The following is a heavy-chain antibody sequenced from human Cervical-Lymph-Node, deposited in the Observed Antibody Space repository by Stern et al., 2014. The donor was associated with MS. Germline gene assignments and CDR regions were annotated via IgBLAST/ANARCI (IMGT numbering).Heavy chain of an antibody. J-gene: IGHJ4*02. CDR2: IIPIFGTP. V-gene: IGHV1-69*01. CDR3: ASGVGGSHYFDY. CDR1: GDTFSTSL. D-gene: IGHD3-16*01. Sequence: QVQLVESGAEVKKPGSSVKVSCKASGDTFSTSLITWVRQAPGQGPEWMGGIIPIFGTPNYARRVQGRVTITADESTDTAYLELRRLRSDDAAVDCGASGVGGSHYFDYWGQGTLVTVSS.